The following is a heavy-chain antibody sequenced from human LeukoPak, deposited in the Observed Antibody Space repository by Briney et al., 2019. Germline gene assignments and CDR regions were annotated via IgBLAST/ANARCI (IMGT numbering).Heavy chain of an antibody. CDR1: SGSISSSSYY. V-gene: IGHV4-39*01. J-gene: IGHJ4*02. CDR2: IYYSGST. Sequence: SETLSLTCTVSSGSISSSSYYWGWIRQPPGKGLEWIGSIYYSGSTYYNPSLKRRVTISVDTSKNQFSPKLSSVTGADTAVYYCATPGGVISPGYFDYWGQGTLVTVSS. CDR3: ATPGGVISPGYFDY. D-gene: IGHD3-10*01.